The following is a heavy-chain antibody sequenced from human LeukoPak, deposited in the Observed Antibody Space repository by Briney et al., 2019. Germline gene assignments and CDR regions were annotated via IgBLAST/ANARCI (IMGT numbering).Heavy chain of an antibody. CDR2: IYYSGST. CDR3: ARSLAGPRARPSDY. V-gene: IGHV4-39*01. D-gene: IGHD6-19*01. Sequence: SETLSLTCTVSGGSIRSSNYYWGWIRQPPGRGLEWIGIIYYSGSTYYNPSLRSRVTISVDTSKNQISLKLNSVTAADTAVYYCARSLAGPRARPSDYWGQGILVTVSS. J-gene: IGHJ4*02. CDR1: GGSIRSSNYY.